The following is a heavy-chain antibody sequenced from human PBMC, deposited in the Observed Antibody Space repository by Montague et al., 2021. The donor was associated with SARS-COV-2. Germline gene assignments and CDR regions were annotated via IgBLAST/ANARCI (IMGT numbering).Heavy chain of an antibody. CDR2: INHSGGT. Sequence: SETLSLTCAVSGDSMSSNNWWTWIRQPPGKGLEWIGEINHSGGTNYNPSLKSRVTISVDTSKNQFSLKLSSVTAADTAVYYCARVRYYGSGTSLGMDVWGQGTTVTVSS. CDR3: ARVRYYGSGTSLGMDV. D-gene: IGHD3-10*01. V-gene: IGHV4-4*02. CDR1: GDSMSSNNW. J-gene: IGHJ6*02.